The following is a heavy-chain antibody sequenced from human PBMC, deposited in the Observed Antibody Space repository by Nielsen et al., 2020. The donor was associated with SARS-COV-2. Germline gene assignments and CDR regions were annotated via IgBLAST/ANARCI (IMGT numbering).Heavy chain of an antibody. J-gene: IGHJ6*02. Sequence: GGSLRLSCAASGFTFDDYAMHWVRQAPGKGLEWVSGISWNSGSIGYADSVKGRFTISRDNAKNSLYLQMNSLRAEDTALYYCAKDQIGMDVWAKGPRSPSP. CDR3: AKDQIGMDV. CDR1: GFTFDDYA. V-gene: IGHV3-9*01. CDR2: ISWNSGSI.